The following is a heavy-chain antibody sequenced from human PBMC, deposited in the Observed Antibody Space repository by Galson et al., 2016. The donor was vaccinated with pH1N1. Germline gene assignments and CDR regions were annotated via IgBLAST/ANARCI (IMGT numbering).Heavy chain of an antibody. CDR2: ITGSGGSS. CDR1: GFTFSSYD. Sequence: SLRLSCAASGFTFSSYDMSWVRQAPGKGLEWVSAITGSGGSSYYADSVKGRFTISRDKSKNTLYLQMNGLRAEDTAVYYCAKAPHGLADFDYWGQGTLVTVSS. CDR3: AKAPHGLADFDY. J-gene: IGHJ4*02. V-gene: IGHV3-23*01.